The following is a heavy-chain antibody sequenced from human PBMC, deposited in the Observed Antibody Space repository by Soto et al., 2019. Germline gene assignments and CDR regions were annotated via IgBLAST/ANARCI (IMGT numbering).Heavy chain of an antibody. CDR2: IWYDGSNK. V-gene: IGHV3-33*01. CDR1: GFTFSSYG. J-gene: IGHJ6*02. D-gene: IGHD5-18*01. CDR3: ARERDTAMSLHYGMDV. Sequence: QVQLVESGGGVVQPGRSLRLSCAASGFTFSSYGLHWVRQAPGKGLEWVAVIWYDGSNKYYADSVKGRFTISRENSKNTLYLQMNSLRAEDTAVYYCARERDTAMSLHYGMDVWGQGTTVTVSS.